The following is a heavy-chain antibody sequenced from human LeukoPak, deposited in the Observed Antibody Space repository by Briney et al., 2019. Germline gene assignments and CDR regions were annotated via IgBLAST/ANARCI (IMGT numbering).Heavy chain of an antibody. Sequence: GGSLRLSCAASGFTFSSYAMSWVRQAPGKGLEWVAAISGSGGSTYYADSVKGRFTISRDNSKNTLYLQMNSLRAEDTAVYYCAKGYCSGGSCWDAFDIWGQGTMVTVSS. CDR2: ISGSGGST. D-gene: IGHD2-15*01. J-gene: IGHJ3*02. CDR1: GFTFSSYA. V-gene: IGHV3-23*01. CDR3: AKGYCSGGSCWDAFDI.